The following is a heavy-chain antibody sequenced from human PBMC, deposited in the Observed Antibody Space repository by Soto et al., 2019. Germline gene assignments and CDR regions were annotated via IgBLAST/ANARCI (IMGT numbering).Heavy chain of an antibody. D-gene: IGHD2-21*01. Sequence: QEQVVESGGGVVQPGMSLRLSCVASGFTFSDFAMHWVRQAPGKGLEWVAVISYDGHNTYYADSVKGRFTISRDNSKNTLFLQMNSLRAADTATYYCAQWSPCNICYPGRLTGGDRRKCYVNDMGVWGQGTSVTVSS. CDR1: GFTFSDFA. V-gene: IGHV3-30*03. J-gene: IGHJ6*02. CDR2: ISYDGHNT. CDR3: AQWSPCNICYPGRLTGGDRRKCYVNDMGV.